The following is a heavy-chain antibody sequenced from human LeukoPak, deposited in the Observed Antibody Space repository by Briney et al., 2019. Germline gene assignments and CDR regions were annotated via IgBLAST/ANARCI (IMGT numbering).Heavy chain of an antibody. CDR1: GFTFSDYY. CDR3: ARDSLAAADDRFGYMDV. CDR2: ISSSGSTI. D-gene: IGHD6-13*01. J-gene: IGHJ6*03. V-gene: IGHV3-11*04. Sequence: PGGSLRLSCAASGFTFSDYYMSWIRQAPGKGLEWVSYISSSGSTIYYADSVKGRFTISRDNAKNSLYLQMNSLRAEDTAVYYCARDSLAAADDRFGYMDVWGKGTTVTVSS.